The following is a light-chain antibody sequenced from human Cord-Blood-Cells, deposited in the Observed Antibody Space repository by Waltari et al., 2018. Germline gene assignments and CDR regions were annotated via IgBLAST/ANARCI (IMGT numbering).Light chain of an antibody. Sequence: QMTQSPSSLSASVGDRVTITCRASQSISSYLNWYQQKPGKAPKLLIYAASSLQSGVPSRFSGSGSGTDFTLTISSLQPEDFATYYCQQSYSTPRFGPGTKVDIK. V-gene: IGKV1-39*01. J-gene: IGKJ3*01. CDR2: AAS. CDR3: QQSYSTPR. CDR1: QSISSY.